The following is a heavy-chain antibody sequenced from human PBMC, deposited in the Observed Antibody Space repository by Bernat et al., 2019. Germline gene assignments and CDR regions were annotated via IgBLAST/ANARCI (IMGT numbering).Heavy chain of an antibody. CDR3: AREISSAYYHFDY. D-gene: IGHD6-19*01. Sequence: QVQLQESGPGLVKPSETLFLTCIVSGASIRSNYWSWIRQPPGKGLEWIGYFDYTGSTNYNPSLKSRVTISGDTSRNQFSLKLYSVTAADTAVYYCAREISSAYYHFDYWGQGILVTVSS. CDR2: FDYTGST. CDR1: GASIRSNY. V-gene: IGHV4-59*01. J-gene: IGHJ4*02.